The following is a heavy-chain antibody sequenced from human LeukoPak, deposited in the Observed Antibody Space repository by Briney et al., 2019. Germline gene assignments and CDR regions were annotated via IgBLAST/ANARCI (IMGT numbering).Heavy chain of an antibody. CDR1: GYTFTSYG. Sequence: ASVKVSCKASGYTFTSYGISWVRQAPGQGLEWMGWISAYNGNTNYVQKLQGRVTMTTDTSTSTAYMELRSLRSDDTAVYYCARLYDILTGYYTQPGLSSLDYWGQGTLVTVSS. CDR3: ARLYDILTGYYTQPGLSSLDY. CDR2: ISAYNGNT. D-gene: IGHD3-9*01. J-gene: IGHJ4*02. V-gene: IGHV1-18*01.